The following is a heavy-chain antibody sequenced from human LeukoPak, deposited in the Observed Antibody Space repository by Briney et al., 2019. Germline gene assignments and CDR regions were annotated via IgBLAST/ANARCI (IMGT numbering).Heavy chain of an antibody. J-gene: IGHJ4*02. D-gene: IGHD6-13*01. CDR3: AIGYSSSWLGYFDY. CDR2: VSSDGSIK. V-gene: IGHV3-30*03. Sequence: GGSLRLSCAASGFTFSIYGIHWVRQAPGKGLEWVAVVSSDGSIKYYADSGKGRFTISRDTSKNTVYLQMNSLGTEDTAFYYCAIGYSSSWLGYFDYWGQGTLVTVSS. CDR1: GFTFSIYG.